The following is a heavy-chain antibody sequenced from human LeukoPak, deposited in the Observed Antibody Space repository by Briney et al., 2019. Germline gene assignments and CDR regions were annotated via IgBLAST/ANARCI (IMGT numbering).Heavy chain of an antibody. Sequence: ASVKVSCTASGYTFTSYGISWVRQAPGQGLEWMGIINPSGGSTSYAQKFQGRVTMTRDTSTSTVYMELSSLRSEDTAVYYCATSLEGYCSSTSCYRFQHWGQGTLVTVSS. J-gene: IGHJ1*01. CDR2: INPSGGST. CDR3: ATSLEGYCSSTSCYRFQH. V-gene: IGHV1-46*01. D-gene: IGHD2-2*01. CDR1: GYTFTSYG.